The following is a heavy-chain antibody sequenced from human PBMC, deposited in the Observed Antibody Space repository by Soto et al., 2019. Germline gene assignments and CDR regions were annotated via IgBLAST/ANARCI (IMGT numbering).Heavy chain of an antibody. CDR3: AGKYYDFWSGYYTGNDY. J-gene: IGHJ4*02. Sequence: SETLSPTCAVYGGSFSGYYWSWIRQPPGKGLEWIGETNHSGSTNYNPSLKSRVTISVDTSKNQFSLKLSSVTAADTAVYYCAGKYYDFWSGYYTGNDYWGQGTLVTVSS. D-gene: IGHD3-3*01. V-gene: IGHV4-34*01. CDR2: TNHSGST. CDR1: GGSFSGYY.